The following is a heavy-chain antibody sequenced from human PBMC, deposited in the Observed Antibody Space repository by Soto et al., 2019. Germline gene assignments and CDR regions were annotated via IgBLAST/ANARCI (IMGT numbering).Heavy chain of an antibody. CDR3: ASPAAPMVRGPNPKKGFDY. CDR2: IIPIFGTA. J-gene: IGHJ4*02. Sequence: ASVKVSCKASGGTFSSYAISWVRQAPGQGLEWMGGIIPIFGTANYAQKFQGRVTITADESTSTAYMELSSLRSEDTAVYYCASPAAPMVRGPNPKKGFDYWGQGTLVTVSS. V-gene: IGHV1-69*13. CDR1: GGTFSSYA. D-gene: IGHD3-10*01.